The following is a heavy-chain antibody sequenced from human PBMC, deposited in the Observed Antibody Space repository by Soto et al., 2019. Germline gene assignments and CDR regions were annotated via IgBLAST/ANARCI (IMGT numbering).Heavy chain of an antibody. D-gene: IGHD6-13*01. J-gene: IGHJ6*02. CDR2: IYPGDSDT. V-gene: IGHV5-51*01. Sequence: GESLKISCKGSGYSFTSYWIGWVRQMPGKGLESMGIIYPGDSDTRYSPSFQGQVTISADKSISTAYLQWSSLKASDTAMYYCARTAAAGKYYYGMDVWGQGTTVTVSS. CDR1: GYSFTSYW. CDR3: ARTAAAGKYYYGMDV.